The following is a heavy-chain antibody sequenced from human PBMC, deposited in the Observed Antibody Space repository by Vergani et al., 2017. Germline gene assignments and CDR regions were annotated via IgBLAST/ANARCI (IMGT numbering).Heavy chain of an antibody. CDR3: ARXYVWGSYRYHYKYYFDY. CDR1: GGSFSGYY. CDR2: INHSGST. V-gene: IGHV4-34*01. Sequence: QVQLQQWGAGLLKPSETLSLTCAVYGGSFSGYYWSWIRQPPGKGLEWIGEINHSGSTNYNPSLKSRVTISVDTSKNQFSLKLSSVTAADTAVYYCARXYVWGSYRYHYKYYFDYWGQGTLVTVSS. J-gene: IGHJ4*02. D-gene: IGHD3-16*02.